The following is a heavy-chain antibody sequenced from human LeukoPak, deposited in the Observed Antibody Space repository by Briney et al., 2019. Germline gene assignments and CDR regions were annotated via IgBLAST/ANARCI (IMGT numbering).Heavy chain of an antibody. V-gene: IGHV3-21*04. CDR1: GFTFSSYS. CDR3: ARAPGYYYDSSGYYPFQH. Sequence: PGGSLRLSCAASGFTFSSYSMNWVRQAPGKGLEWVSSISSSSSYIYYADSVKGRFTIPRDNAKNSLYLQMNSLRAEDTAVYYCARAPGYYYDSSGYYPFQHWGQGTLVTVSS. D-gene: IGHD3-22*01. CDR2: ISSSSSYI. J-gene: IGHJ1*01.